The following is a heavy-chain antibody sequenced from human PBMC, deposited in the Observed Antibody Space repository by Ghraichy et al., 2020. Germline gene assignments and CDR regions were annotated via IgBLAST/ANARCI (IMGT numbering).Heavy chain of an antibody. V-gene: IGHV3-23*01. J-gene: IGHJ4*02. CDR1: GFTFSSYA. Sequence: GGSLRLSCAASGFTFSSYAMSWVRQAPGKGLEWVSDISGSGGSTYYADSVKGRFTISRDNSKNTLYLQMNSLRAEDTAVYYCAKIQIFYVWGSYRSYWGQGTLVTVSS. D-gene: IGHD3-16*02. CDR3: AKIQIFYVWGSYRSY. CDR2: ISGSGGST.